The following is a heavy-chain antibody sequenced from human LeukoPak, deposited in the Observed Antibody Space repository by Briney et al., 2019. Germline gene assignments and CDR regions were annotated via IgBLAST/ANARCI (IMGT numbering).Heavy chain of an antibody. CDR2: IIPIFGTA. J-gene: IGHJ6*03. CDR3: ARDGYYENIVVVPAAIPLPVYMDV. D-gene: IGHD2-2*02. Sequence: SVKVSCKASGGTFSSYAISWVRQAPGQGLEWMGGIIPIFGTANYAQKFQGRVTITADESTSTAYMELSSLRPEDTAVYYCARDGYYENIVVVPAAIPLPVYMDVWGKATTVTVSS. CDR1: GGTFSSYA. V-gene: IGHV1-69*13.